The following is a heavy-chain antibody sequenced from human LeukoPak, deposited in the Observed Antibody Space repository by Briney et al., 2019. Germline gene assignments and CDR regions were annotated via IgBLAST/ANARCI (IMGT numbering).Heavy chain of an antibody. D-gene: IGHD5-12*01. J-gene: IGHJ4*02. CDR2: IIASSGST. CDR3: AKGAYDYIEMGYFDY. CDR1: GFSISNSA. V-gene: IGHV3-23*01. Sequence: QPGGSLRLSCAASGFSISNSAMSWVRQAPGKGLEWVSLIIASSGSTFYADSVKARFTISRDNSKNTLFLQMNSLRAEDTAVYYCAKGAYDYIEMGYFDYWGQGTLVTVSS.